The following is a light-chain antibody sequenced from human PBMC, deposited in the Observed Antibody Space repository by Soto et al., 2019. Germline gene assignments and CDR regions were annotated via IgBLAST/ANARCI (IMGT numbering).Light chain of an antibody. CDR2: GDN. CDR1: SSNIGADDD. Sequence: QSVLTQPPSVSGAPGQRVTISCTGNSSNIGADDDVHWYQQLPGTAPKLLIYGDNNRPSGVPDRFSGSKSGTSASLAITGLQAEDEADYYCQSYDSSLSAPDVFGTGTKLTVL. V-gene: IGLV1-40*01. CDR3: QSYDSSLSAPDV. J-gene: IGLJ1*01.